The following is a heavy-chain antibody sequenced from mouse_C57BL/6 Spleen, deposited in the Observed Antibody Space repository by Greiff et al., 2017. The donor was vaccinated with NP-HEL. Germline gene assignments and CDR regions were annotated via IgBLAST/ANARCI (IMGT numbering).Heavy chain of an antibody. CDR3: AISYYYYWYFDV. CDR2: IHPSARAN. D-gene: IGHD1-1*01. J-gene: IGHJ1*03. Sequence: QVQLQQSGAELVKPGASVKVSCKASGYTFTSYWMHWVKQRPGQGLEWIGRIHPSARANNYNQKFKGKATLTVDKSSSTAYMQLSSLTSEDSAVYYCAISYYYYWYFDVWGTGTTVTGSS. V-gene: IGHV1-74*01. CDR1: GYTFTSYW.